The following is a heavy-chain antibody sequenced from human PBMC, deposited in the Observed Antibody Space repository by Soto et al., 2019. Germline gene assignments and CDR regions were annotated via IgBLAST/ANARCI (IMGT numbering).Heavy chain of an antibody. CDR1: GFTFSSYG. CDR3: ARLSRPGKVRGIAAALDY. Sequence: QVQLVESGGGVVQPGRSLRLSCAASGFTFSSYGMHWVRQAPGKGLEWVAVISYDGSNKYYADSVKGRFTISRDNSKNTLYLQMNSLRAEDTAVYYCARLSRPGKVRGIAAALDYWGQGTLVTVSS. CDR2: ISYDGSNK. D-gene: IGHD6-13*01. V-gene: IGHV3-30*03. J-gene: IGHJ4*02.